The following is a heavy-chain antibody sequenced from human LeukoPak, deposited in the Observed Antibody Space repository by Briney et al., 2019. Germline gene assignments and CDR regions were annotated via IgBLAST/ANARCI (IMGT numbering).Heavy chain of an antibody. CDR3: AREGYYGSGSPPSLYFDY. V-gene: IGHV3-30*03. CDR1: GFTVSSIY. CDR2: TSSDLNVK. J-gene: IGHJ4*02. D-gene: IGHD3-10*01. Sequence: PGGSLRLSCAASGFTVSSIYMTWVRQAPGKGLEWVAVTSSDLNVKLYADSVKGRFTISRDNSRSTLYLQMNSLRPEDTAIYYCAREGYYGSGSPPSLYFDYWGQGTLVTVSS.